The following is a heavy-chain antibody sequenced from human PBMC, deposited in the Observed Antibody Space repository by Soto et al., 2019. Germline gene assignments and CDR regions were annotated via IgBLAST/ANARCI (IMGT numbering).Heavy chain of an antibody. D-gene: IGHD3-22*01. Sequence: SLKVPCKASGGTFSSYAISWVRQAPGQGLEWMGGIIPIFGTANYAQKFQGRVTITADESTSTAYMELSSLRSEDTAVYYCARTQCCSGYHYGHAFDIWGKWT. CDR2: IIPIFGTA. CDR1: GGTFSSYA. J-gene: IGHJ3*02. CDR3: ARTQCCSGYHYGHAFDI. V-gene: IGHV1-69*13.